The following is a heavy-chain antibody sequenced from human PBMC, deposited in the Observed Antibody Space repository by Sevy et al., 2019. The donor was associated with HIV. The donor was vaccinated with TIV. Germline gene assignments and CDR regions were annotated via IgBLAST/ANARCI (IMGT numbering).Heavy chain of an antibody. CDR3: AKARRDIVLMVYGFAFDI. V-gene: IGHV3-23*01. CDR2: ISGSGGST. D-gene: IGHD2-8*01. J-gene: IGHJ3*02. Sequence: GESLKISCAASGFSFSRYAMNWLRQAPGKGLEWVSSISGSGGSTYYADSVKGRFTISRDNSKNTLDLQMNSLRAEDTAVYYCAKARRDIVLMVYGFAFDIWGQWTMVTVSS. CDR1: GFSFSRYA.